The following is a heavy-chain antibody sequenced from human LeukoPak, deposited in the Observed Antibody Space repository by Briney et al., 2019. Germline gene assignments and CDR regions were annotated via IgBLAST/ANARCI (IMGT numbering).Heavy chain of an antibody. D-gene: IGHD3-22*01. CDR1: GFTFTTYW. CDR2: IKQDGTEK. Sequence: GESLRLSCAASGFTFTTYWLGWVRQPPGKGLEWVANIKQDGTEKYYVDSVKGRFTISRDNAKNSLYLQMNSLRAEDTGVYYCAREHPYYYDSSGTALMAEIKYYFDYWGQGTLVTVSS. V-gene: IGHV3-7*01. CDR3: AREHPYYYDSSGTALMAEIKYYFDY. J-gene: IGHJ4*02.